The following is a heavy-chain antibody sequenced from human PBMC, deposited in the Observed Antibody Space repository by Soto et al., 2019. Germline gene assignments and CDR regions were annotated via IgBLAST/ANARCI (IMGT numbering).Heavy chain of an antibody. J-gene: IGHJ6*02. V-gene: IGHV3-15*07. CDR3: TTGSVEGV. D-gene: IGHD2-15*01. CDR2: IKTNPEGGTT. Sequence: EVQLVESGGGFIYPGGSLRLSCAASGLTISNAWMNWVRQAPGKGLEWVGRIKTNPEGGTTDYAAAVKGRFTVSRDDSKNTLYLQMTSLKTEDTAVYYCTTGSVEGVWGQGTTVTVSS. CDR1: GLTISNAW.